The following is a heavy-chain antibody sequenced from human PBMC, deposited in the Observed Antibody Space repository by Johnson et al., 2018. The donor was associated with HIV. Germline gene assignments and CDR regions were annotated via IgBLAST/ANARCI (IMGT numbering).Heavy chain of an antibody. D-gene: IGHD3-3*01. Sequence: QVQLVESGGGVVQSGRSLRVSCAASGFTFSSYAMHWVRQAPGKGLKWVAVISYDGSNRYYADSVKGRFTISRDNSKNTLYLQMNSPRVEDTALYYCARCSDFGVIINDAFDIWGQGTMVTVSS. CDR1: GFTFSSYA. CDR3: ARCSDFGVIINDAFDI. CDR2: ISYDGSNR. V-gene: IGHV3-30-3*01. J-gene: IGHJ3*02.